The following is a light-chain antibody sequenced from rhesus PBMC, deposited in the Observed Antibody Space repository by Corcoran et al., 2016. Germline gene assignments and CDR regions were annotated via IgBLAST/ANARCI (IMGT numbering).Light chain of an antibody. Sequence: DIVMTQTPLSLPVIPGEPASISCRSSQSLLDSEDGNTYLDWYLQKPGQSPQLLIYEVSNRASGVPDRFSGRGAETDFTLKISRVEAEDVGVYYCMQALDFPYSFGQGTKVEIK. CDR1: QSLLDSEDGNTY. CDR2: EVS. CDR3: MQALDFPYS. J-gene: IGKJ2*01. V-gene: IGKV2-104*02.